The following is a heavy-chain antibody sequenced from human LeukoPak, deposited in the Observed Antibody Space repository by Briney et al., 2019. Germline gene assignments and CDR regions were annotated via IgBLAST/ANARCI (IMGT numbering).Heavy chain of an antibody. D-gene: IGHD3-10*01. J-gene: IGHJ4*02. Sequence: SETLSLTCAVYGGSFSGYYWSWIRQPPGKGLEWIGEINHSGSTNYNPSLKSRVTISVDTSKNQFSRKLSSVTAADTAVYYCVPPYYYGSGSLVHRGQGTLVTVSS. V-gene: IGHV4-34*01. CDR3: VPPYYYGSGSLVH. CDR2: INHSGST. CDR1: GGSFSGYY.